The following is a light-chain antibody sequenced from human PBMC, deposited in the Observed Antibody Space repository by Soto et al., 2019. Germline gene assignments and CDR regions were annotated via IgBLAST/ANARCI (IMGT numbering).Light chain of an antibody. J-gene: IGLJ1*01. Sequence: QSALTQPASVSGSPGQPITISCTGTRSDVGGYNYVSWYQQHPGKAPKLMIFDVTNRPSGVSNRFSGSKSGNTASLTISGLQAEDEADYYCCSYTTRSTSYVFGSGAKVTVL. V-gene: IGLV2-14*03. CDR1: RSDVGGYNY. CDR2: DVT. CDR3: CSYTTRSTSYV.